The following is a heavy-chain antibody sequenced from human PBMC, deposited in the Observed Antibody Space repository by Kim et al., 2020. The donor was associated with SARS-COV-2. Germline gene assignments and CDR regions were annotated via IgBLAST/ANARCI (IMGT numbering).Heavy chain of an antibody. CDR2: INHSGRT. Sequence: SETLSLTCAVYGGSLSGYSWNCIRQRPGKGLEWMGEINHSGRTNYSPSLKSRVTMSIATSKNQSSLRLSSLTAADTAFLYCARGHIVVVPGPILTLW. D-gene: IGHD2-2*01. V-gene: IGHV4-34*01. J-gene: IGHJ2*01. CDR3: ARGHIVVVPGPILTL. CDR1: GGSLSGYS.